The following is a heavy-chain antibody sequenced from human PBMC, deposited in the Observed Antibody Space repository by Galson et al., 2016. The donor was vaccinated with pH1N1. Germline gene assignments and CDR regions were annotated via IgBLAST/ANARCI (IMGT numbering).Heavy chain of an antibody. CDR1: GFTSSSYG. Sequence: SLRLSCAASGFTSSSYGMSWVRQAPGKGLEWVSAISGSGLSTYYADSVKGRFTISRDNSRNTLSLQLNSLRAEDTAVYYCAKDSLANRAQLWGIFFDWGRGNMVTVSS. V-gene: IGHV3-23*01. CDR2: ISGSGLST. J-gene: IGHJ4*02. CDR3: AKDSLANRAQLWGIFFD. D-gene: IGHD5-18*01.